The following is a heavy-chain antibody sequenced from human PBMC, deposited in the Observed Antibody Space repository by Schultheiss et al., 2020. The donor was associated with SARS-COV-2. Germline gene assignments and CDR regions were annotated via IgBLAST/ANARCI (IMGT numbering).Heavy chain of an antibody. CDR3: ARVSDSSGYYWGIDY. CDR1: GGSISSSSYY. V-gene: IGHV4-39*07. CDR2: IYYSGST. J-gene: IGHJ4*02. D-gene: IGHD3-22*01. Sequence: SQTLSLTCTVSGGSISSSSYYWGWIRQPPGKGLEWIGSIYYSGSTYYNPSLKSRVTISVDTSKNQFSLKLSSVTAADTAVYYCARVSDSSGYYWGIDYWGQGTLVTVSS.